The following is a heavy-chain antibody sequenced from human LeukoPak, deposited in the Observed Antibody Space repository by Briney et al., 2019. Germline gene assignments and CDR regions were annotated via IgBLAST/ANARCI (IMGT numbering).Heavy chain of an antibody. CDR2: ISHHGANK. D-gene: IGHD2/OR15-2a*01. V-gene: IGHV3-30*03. CDR3: PRQSENHSLDY. Sequence: GGSLRLSCVASGFTFSSYGMSWVHQAPGKGLEWVAVISHHGANKFYGDSVKGRFTISRDNSKNTLYLQMNTLRPEDTAVYFCPRQSENHSLDYWGQGTLVTVFS. J-gene: IGHJ4*02. CDR1: GFTFSSYG.